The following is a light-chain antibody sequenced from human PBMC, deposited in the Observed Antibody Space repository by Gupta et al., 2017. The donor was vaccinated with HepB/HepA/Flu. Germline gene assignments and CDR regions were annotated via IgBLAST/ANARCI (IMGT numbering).Light chain of an antibody. CDR3: QQYNIWPLT. J-gene: IGKJ4*01. V-gene: IGKV3-15*01. CDR1: QSVSSN. CDR2: GAS. Sequence: EIVMTQSPATLSVSPGERATLACRASQSVSSNLAWYQQKPGQAPRLLMYGASTRATGIPARLSGSGSGTEFTLTISSLQSEDFAVYYCQQYNIWPLTFGGGTKVEIK.